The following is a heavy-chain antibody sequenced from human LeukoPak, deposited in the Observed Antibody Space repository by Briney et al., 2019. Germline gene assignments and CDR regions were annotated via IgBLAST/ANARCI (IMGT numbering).Heavy chain of an antibody. J-gene: IGHJ4*02. CDR2: ISGSGGST. Sequence: GGSLRLSCAASGFTFSSYAMSWVRQAPGKGLEWVSAISGSGGSTYYADSVKGRFTISRDNSKNTLYLQINSLRAEDTAVYYCAKLVHYDLLTGTLDYWGQGTLVTVSS. CDR1: GFTFSSYA. V-gene: IGHV3-23*01. CDR3: AKLVHYDLLTGTLDY. D-gene: IGHD3-9*01.